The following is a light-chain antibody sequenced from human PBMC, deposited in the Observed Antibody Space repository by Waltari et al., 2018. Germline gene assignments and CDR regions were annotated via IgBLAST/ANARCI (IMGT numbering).Light chain of an antibody. CDR2: GAS. J-gene: IGKJ1*01. Sequence: EIVMTQSPATLSVSPGERATLSCRASQSVSSNLAWYQQKPGQSPRLLIDGASTRATGISARFSGSGSGTEFTPTISSLQSEYFALYYCQQYNDWPRTFGQGTKVEI. CDR3: QQYNDWPRT. CDR1: QSVSSN. V-gene: IGKV3-15*01.